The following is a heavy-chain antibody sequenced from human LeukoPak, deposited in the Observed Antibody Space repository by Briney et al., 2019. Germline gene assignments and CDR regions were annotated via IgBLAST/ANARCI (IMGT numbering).Heavy chain of an antibody. D-gene: IGHD3-10*02. CDR2: ISSSGSTI. CDR1: GFTFSSYE. J-gene: IGHJ6*04. CDR3: AELGITMIGGV. Sequence: PGGSLRLSCAASGFTFSSYEMSWVRQVPGKWLEWVSYISSSGSTIYYADSVKGRFTISRDNAKNSLYLQMNSLRAEDTAVYYCAELGITMIGGVWGKGTTVTISS. V-gene: IGHV3-48*03.